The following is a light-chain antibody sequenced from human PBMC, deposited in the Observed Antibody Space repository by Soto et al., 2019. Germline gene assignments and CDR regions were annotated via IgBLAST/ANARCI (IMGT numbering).Light chain of an antibody. CDR3: QQRYSTPPGT. CDR2: AAS. Sequence: DIQMTQSPSSLSASVGDRVTITCRASQSISSYLNWYQQKPGKAPKLLIYAASSLQSGVPSRFSGSGSGTDFTITISSLQPEDFATYYRQQRYSTPPGTFGQGTKVEIK. V-gene: IGKV1-39*01. CDR1: QSISSY. J-gene: IGKJ1*01.